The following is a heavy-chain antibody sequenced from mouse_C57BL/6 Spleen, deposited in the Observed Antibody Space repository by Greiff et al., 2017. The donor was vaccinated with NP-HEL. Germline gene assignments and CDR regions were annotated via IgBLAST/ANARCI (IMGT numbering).Heavy chain of an antibody. V-gene: IGHV5-6*01. J-gene: IGHJ2*01. CDR3: ARQGGGDFDY. CDR2: ISSGGSYT. Sequence: VQVVESGGDLVKPGGSLKLSCAASGFTFSSYGMSWVRQTPDKRLEWVATISSGGSYTYYPDSVKGRFTISRDNAKNTLYLQMSSLKSEDTAMYYCARQGGGDFDYWGQGTTLTVSS. CDR1: GFTFSSYG.